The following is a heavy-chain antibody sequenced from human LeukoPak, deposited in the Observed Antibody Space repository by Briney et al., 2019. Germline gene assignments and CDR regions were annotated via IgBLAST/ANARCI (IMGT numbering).Heavy chain of an antibody. CDR3: ARDSWERWLQLGGN. D-gene: IGHD5-24*01. Sequence: SETLSLTCAVYIDSFTNYYWNWIRQTPGKGLEWIGEVNDSGGTNINPSLRSRVILSVDTSKNQFSLKLSSVTAADTAVYYCARDSWERWLQLGGNWGQGTLVTVSS. J-gene: IGHJ4*02. CDR2: VNDSGGT. V-gene: IGHV4-34*01. CDR1: IDSFTNYY.